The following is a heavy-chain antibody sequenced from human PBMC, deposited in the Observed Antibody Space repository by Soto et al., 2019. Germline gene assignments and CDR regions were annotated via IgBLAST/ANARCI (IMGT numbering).Heavy chain of an antibody. CDR1: GCTFSSYA. V-gene: IGHV1-69*06. CDR2: IIPIFGTA. Sequence: SVKVSCKASGCTFSSYAISCVRQAPGQGLEWMGGIIPIFGTANYAQKFQGRVTITADKSTSTAYMELSSLRSEDTAVYYCARESRQQLATSLDYWGQGTLVTVSS. J-gene: IGHJ4*02. CDR3: ARESRQQLATSLDY. D-gene: IGHD6-13*01.